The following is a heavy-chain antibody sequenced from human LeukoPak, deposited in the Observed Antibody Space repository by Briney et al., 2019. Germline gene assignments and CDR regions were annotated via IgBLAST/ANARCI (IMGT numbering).Heavy chain of an antibody. Sequence: GASVTVSCKASGYTFTSYGNSWVRQAPGQGLEWMGWISAYNGNTNYAQKLQGRVTMTTDTSTSTAYMELRSLRSDDTAVYYCARGSMVATKDPYYYYGMDVWGQGTTVTVSS. V-gene: IGHV1-18*01. CDR2: ISAYNGNT. J-gene: IGHJ6*02. CDR3: ARGSMVATKDPYYYYGMDV. CDR1: GYTFTSYG. D-gene: IGHD5-12*01.